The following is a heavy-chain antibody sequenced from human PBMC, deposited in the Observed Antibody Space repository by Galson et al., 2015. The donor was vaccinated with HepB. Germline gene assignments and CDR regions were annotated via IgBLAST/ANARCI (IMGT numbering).Heavy chain of an antibody. D-gene: IGHD3-22*01. CDR1: RGSISSYY. V-gene: IGHV4-59*01. CDR2: VYYRGTT. Sequence: SETLSLTCTVSRGSISSYYWSWIRQPPGKGLEWIGYVYYRGTTNYNPSLKSRVTMSVDTSKNQFSLKLSSVTAADTAIYYCARTGAVNYYDSGAYPSRHPAHQTYFADYWGQGTLVTVSS. J-gene: IGHJ4*02. CDR3: ARTGAVNYYDSGAYPSRHPAHQTYFADY.